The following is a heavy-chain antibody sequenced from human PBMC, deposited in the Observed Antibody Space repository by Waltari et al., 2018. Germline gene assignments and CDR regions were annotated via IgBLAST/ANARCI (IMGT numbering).Heavy chain of an antibody. CDR1: GFTFSSYE. CDR3: ARVPPAPDYGDYGDGFDY. J-gene: IGHJ4*02. D-gene: IGHD4-17*01. CDR2: ISSSGSTI. Sequence: EVQLVESGGGLVQPGGSLRLSCAASGFTFSSYEMNWVRQAPGKGLEWVSYISSSGSTIYYSDSGKGRFTISRDNAKNSLYLQMNSLRAEDTAVYYCARVPPAPDYGDYGDGFDYWGQGTLVTVSS. V-gene: IGHV3-48*03.